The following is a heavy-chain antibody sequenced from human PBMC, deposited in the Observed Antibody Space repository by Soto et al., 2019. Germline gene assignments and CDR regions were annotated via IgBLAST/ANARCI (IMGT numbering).Heavy chain of an antibody. V-gene: IGHV3-23*01. CDR2: ISGSGGST. D-gene: IGHD3-3*01. Sequence: FGDPGGSLRLSCAASGFTFSSYAMSWVRQAPGKGLEWVSAISGSGGSTYYADSVKGRFTISRDNSKNTLYLQMNSLRAEDTAVYYCAKAHDFWTPFDPWGQGTLVTVSS. CDR1: GFTFSSYA. CDR3: AKAHDFWTPFDP. J-gene: IGHJ5*02.